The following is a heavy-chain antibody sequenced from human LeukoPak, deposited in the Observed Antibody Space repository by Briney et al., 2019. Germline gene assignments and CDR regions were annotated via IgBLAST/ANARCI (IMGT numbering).Heavy chain of an antibody. CDR2: IYSGGST. CDR1: GFTVSSNY. Sequence: GALRLSCAASGFTVSSNYMSWVRQAPGKGLEWVSVIYSGGSTYYADSVKGRFTISRDNSKNPLYLQMNSLRAEDTAVYYCARAVGTAMVTGFDYWGQGTLVTVSS. J-gene: IGHJ4*02. V-gene: IGHV3-53*01. D-gene: IGHD5-18*01. CDR3: ARAVGTAMVTGFDY.